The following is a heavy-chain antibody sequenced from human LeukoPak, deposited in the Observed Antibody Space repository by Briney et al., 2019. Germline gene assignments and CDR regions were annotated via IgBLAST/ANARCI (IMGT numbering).Heavy chain of an antibody. V-gene: IGHV3-23*01. CDR1: GFTFSSYA. D-gene: IGHD3-10*01. Sequence: HPGGSLRLSCAASGFTFSSYAMSWVRQAPGKGLQWVSSITGGGSNTYFADTVKGRFTISRDNSKNTVYLQMNSLRAEDTAVYYCTKDRGAFGELLSISDYWGQGTLVTVAS. CDR3: TKDRGAFGELLSISDY. J-gene: IGHJ4*02. CDR2: ITGGGSNT.